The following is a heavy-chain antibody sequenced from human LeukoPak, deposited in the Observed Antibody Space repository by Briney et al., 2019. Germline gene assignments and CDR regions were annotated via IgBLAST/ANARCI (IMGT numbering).Heavy chain of an antibody. V-gene: IGHV3-7*05. Sequence: GESLRLSCAASGFTFSSYYMSWVRQAPGKGLEWVANINQHGGQISYVDSVKGRFTISRDNAKNSLYRQMNSLRAEDTAVYYCARDPSRVWGAGYWGQGTLVTVSS. CDR2: INQHGGQI. D-gene: IGHD1-26*01. CDR1: GFTFSSYY. CDR3: ARDPSRVWGAGY. J-gene: IGHJ4*02.